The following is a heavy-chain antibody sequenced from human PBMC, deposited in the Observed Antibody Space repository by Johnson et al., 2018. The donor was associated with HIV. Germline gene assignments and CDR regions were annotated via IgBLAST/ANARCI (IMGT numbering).Heavy chain of an antibody. CDR2: LFSGGTT. V-gene: IGHV3-66*01. J-gene: IGHJ3*02. CDR3: ARACRDGYTCDVYEI. Sequence: VQLVESGGGLVQPGGSLRLSCAASGLTVSGNYMTWLRQAPGGGLEWVSVLFSGGTTYYADSVNGRFTISRDNARNTLYLQMNRLRAEDTAVYHCARACRDGYTCDVYEIWGQGTMVTVSS. D-gene: IGHD5-24*01. CDR1: GLTVSGNY.